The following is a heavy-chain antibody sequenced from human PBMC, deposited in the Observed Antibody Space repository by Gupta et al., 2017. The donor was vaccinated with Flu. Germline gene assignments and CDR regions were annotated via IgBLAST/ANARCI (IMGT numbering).Heavy chain of an antibody. Sequence: QVQLVQSGAEVKKPGASVKVSCKASGYTFTSYYMHWVRQAPGQGLEWMGIINPSGGSTSYAQKFQGRVTMTRDTSTSTVYMELSSLRSEDTAVYYCARERWAVAGTGTYYYYGMDVWGQGTTVTVSS. CDR3: ARERWAVAGTGTYYYYGMDV. CDR2: INPSGGST. CDR1: GYTFTSYY. J-gene: IGHJ6*02. D-gene: IGHD6-19*01. V-gene: IGHV1-46*01.